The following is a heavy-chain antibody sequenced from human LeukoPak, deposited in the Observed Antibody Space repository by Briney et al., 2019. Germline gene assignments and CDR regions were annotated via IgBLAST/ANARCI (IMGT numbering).Heavy chain of an antibody. D-gene: IGHD1-26*01. CDR3: ARVRLRATYYYYYMDV. Sequence: QAGGSLRLSCAASGFTFSSYAMHRVRQAPGRGLEWVAVISYDGTDKHYADSVKGRFTISRDSSKNTLFLQMHSLRTEDTAVYYCARVRLRATYYYYYMDVWGKGTTVTVSS. CDR1: GFTFSSYA. V-gene: IGHV3-30*04. CDR2: ISYDGTDK. J-gene: IGHJ6*03.